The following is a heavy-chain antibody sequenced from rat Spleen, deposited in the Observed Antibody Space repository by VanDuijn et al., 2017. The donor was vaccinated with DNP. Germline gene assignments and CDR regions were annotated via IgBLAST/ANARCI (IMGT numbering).Heavy chain of an antibody. D-gene: IGHD1-2*01. J-gene: IGHJ3*01. Sequence: QVQLKESGPGLVQPSQTLSLTCTVSGFSLTGYGVNWVRQPPGKGLEWIGAIWSGGSTDYNSALKSRLSINRDTSKSQVLLKMNSLQTEDTAMYCCARSPGTSYIYYPWAYWGQGTLVTVSS. CDR2: IWSGGST. CDR1: GFSLTGYG. CDR3: ARSPGTSYIYYPWAY. V-gene: IGHV2-16*01.